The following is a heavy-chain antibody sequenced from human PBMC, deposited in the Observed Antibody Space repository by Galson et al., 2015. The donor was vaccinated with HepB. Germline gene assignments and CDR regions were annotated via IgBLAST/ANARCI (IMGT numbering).Heavy chain of an antibody. Sequence: LRLSCAGSGFSFKSYGMHWVRQAPGGGLEWIAEINHIGNPYYNPSLRSRVTISVDTSSNHFSLRLHSVMDTDTAVYYCARGGKGCSGPAYDMWGQGTTVVVSS. D-gene: IGHD2-21*01. CDR1: GFSFKSYG. CDR2: INHIGNP. J-gene: IGHJ3*02. CDR3: ARGGKGCSGPAYDM. V-gene: IGHV4-34*01.